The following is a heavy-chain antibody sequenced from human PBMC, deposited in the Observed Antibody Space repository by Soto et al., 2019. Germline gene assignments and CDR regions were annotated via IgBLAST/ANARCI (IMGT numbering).Heavy chain of an antibody. D-gene: IGHD2-2*01. CDR1: GYTFTTFW. V-gene: IGHV5-10-1*01. CDR3: ARLYSSSSTCDSWFDP. J-gene: IGHJ5*02. Sequence: GESLKISCTGFGYTFTTFWISWVRQMPGRGLEWMGRIDPRDSYTNYSPSFQGHVTISADKSISTAYLQWGSLKASDTAMYNCARLYSSSSTCDSWFDPWGQGTLVTVSS. CDR2: IDPRDSYT.